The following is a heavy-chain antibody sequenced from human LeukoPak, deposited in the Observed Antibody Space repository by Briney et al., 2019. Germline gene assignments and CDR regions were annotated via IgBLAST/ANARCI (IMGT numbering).Heavy chain of an antibody. Sequence: SETLSLTCTVSGGSISTYYWSWIRQPPGKGLEWIGYIYYSGNTNYNPSLKSRVTISVDTSKNQFSLKLSSLTAADTAVDYCAIVVRGGGGGWPDYWGQGTLVTVSS. CDR1: GGSISTYY. D-gene: IGHD6-19*01. V-gene: IGHV4-59*01. CDR3: AIVVRGGGGGWPDY. CDR2: IYYSGNT. J-gene: IGHJ4*02.